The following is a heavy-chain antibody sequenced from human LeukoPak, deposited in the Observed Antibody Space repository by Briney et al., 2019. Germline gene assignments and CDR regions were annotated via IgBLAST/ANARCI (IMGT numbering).Heavy chain of an antibody. Sequence: GASVKVSCKASGYTFTSYAMNWVRQAPGQGLEWMGWINTNTGNPTYAQGFTGRFVFSLDTSVSTAYLQISSLKAEDTAVYYCARDDPLYYYDSSGYSRFDYWGQGTLVTVSS. V-gene: IGHV7-4-1*02. J-gene: IGHJ4*02. D-gene: IGHD3-22*01. CDR1: GYTFTSYA. CDR2: INTNTGNP. CDR3: ARDDPLYYYDSSGYSRFDY.